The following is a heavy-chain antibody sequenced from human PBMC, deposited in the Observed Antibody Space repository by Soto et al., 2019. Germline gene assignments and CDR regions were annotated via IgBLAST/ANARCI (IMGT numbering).Heavy chain of an antibody. D-gene: IGHD5-18*01. CDR2: ISYDGSNK. V-gene: IGHV3-30*18. CDR3: AKDSGYRAHDAFDI. CDR1: AFTFSSYG. Sequence: GVSVRLSCAASAFTFSSYGMHWVRPAPGKGLDWVAVISYDGSNKYYADSVNGRFTISRDSSKNTLYLQMNSLRAEPMAVYYCAKDSGYRAHDAFDICDQGTMIAVSS. J-gene: IGHJ3*02.